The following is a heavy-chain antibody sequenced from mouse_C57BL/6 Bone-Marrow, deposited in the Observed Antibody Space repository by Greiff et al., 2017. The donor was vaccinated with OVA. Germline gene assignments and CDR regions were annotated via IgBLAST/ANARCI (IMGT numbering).Heavy chain of an antibody. CDR1: GYTFTSYG. Sequence: QVQLQQSGAELARPGASVKLSCKASGYTFTSYGISWVKQRTGQGLEWIGEIYPRSGNTYYNEKFKGKATLTADKSSSTAYMELRSLTSEDSAVYFCARNGQLRLLDAMDYWGQGTSVTVSS. V-gene: IGHV1-81*01. CDR2: IYPRSGNT. CDR3: ARNGQLRLLDAMDY. J-gene: IGHJ4*01. D-gene: IGHD3-2*02.